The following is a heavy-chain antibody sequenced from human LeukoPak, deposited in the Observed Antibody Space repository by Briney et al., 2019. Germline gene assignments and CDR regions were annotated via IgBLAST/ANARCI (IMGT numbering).Heavy chain of an antibody. J-gene: IGHJ6*02. V-gene: IGHV4-59*01. CDR2: IYYSGST. Sequence: PSETLSLTCTVSGGSISSYYWSWIRQPPGKGLEWIGYIYYSGSTNYNPSLKSRVTISVDTSKNQFSLKLSSVTAADTAVYYCARAPGPWLDYYYYGMDVWGQGTTVTVSS. CDR3: ARAPGPWLDYYYYGMDV. CDR1: GGSISSYY. D-gene: IGHD5-12*01.